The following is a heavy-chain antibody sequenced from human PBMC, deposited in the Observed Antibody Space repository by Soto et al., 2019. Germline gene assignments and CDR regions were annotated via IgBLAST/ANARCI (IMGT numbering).Heavy chain of an antibody. V-gene: IGHV1-8*01. J-gene: IGHJ6*03. CDR2: MNPNSSNT. Sequence: ASVKVSCKASGYTFTSYDINWVRQATGQGLEWMGWMNPNSSNTGYAQKFQGRVTMTRNTSISTAYMELSSLRSEDTAVYYCARGRPTYYYYYMDVWGKGTTVTVSS. CDR1: GYTFTSYD. CDR3: ARGRPTYYYYYMDV.